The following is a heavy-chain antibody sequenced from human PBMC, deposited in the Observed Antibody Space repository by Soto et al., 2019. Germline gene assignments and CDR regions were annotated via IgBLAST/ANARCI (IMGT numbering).Heavy chain of an antibody. V-gene: IGHV3-30-3*01. D-gene: IGHD3-22*01. CDR1: GFTFSSYA. CDR3: ARVPYYYDSSGLGYYFDY. CDR2: ISYDGSNK. Sequence: PGGSLSLSCAASGFTFSSYAMHWVRQAPGKGLEWVAVISYDGSNKYYADSVKGRFTISRDNSKNTLYLQMNSLRAEDTAVYYCARVPYYYDSSGLGYYFDYWGQGTLVTVSS. J-gene: IGHJ4*02.